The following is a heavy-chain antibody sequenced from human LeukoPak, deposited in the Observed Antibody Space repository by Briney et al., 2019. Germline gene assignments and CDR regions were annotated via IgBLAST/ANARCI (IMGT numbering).Heavy chain of an antibody. J-gene: IGHJ3*01. CDR2: ITDSGGNT. CDR3: AKGIRTSCCNDAFDV. Sequence: GGSLRLSCAVSGFTFSSYAMNWVRQAPGKGLEWVSTITDSGGNTWYADSVKGRFTISRDNSRNTLYLQMNSLRAEDTAVYYCAKGIRTSCCNDAFDVWGQGTMVTASS. CDR1: GFTFSSYA. V-gene: IGHV3-23*01. D-gene: IGHD2-2*01.